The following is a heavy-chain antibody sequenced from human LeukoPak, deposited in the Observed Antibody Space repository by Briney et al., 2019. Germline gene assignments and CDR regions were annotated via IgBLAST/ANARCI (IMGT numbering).Heavy chain of an antibody. Sequence: ASVKVSCKASGYTFTSYDINWVRQATGQGLEWMGWMNPNSGNTGYAQKFQGRVTITADESTSTAYMELSSLRSEDTAVYYCARDYDSIWGQGTMVTVSS. CDR1: GYTFTSYD. CDR3: ARDYDSI. D-gene: IGHD5-12*01. CDR2: MNPNSGNT. J-gene: IGHJ3*02. V-gene: IGHV1-8*01.